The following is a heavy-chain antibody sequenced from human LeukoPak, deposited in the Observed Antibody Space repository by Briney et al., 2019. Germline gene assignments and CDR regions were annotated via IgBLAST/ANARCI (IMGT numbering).Heavy chain of an antibody. CDR3: TRESGSYHGNDY. J-gene: IGHJ4*02. Sequence: ASVKVSCKASGYTFTGYYMHWVRQAPGQGLEWMGRTNPNSGGTNYAQKFQGRVTMTRDTSISTAYMELSRLRSDDTAVYYCTRESGSYHGNDYWGQGTLVTVSS. D-gene: IGHD1-26*01. CDR1: GYTFTGYY. CDR2: TNPNSGGT. V-gene: IGHV1-2*06.